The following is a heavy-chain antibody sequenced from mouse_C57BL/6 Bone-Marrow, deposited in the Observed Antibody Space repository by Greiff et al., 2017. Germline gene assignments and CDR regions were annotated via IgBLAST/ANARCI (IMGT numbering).Heavy chain of an antibody. J-gene: IGHJ1*03. CDR1: GYIFTSYD. Sequence: QVQLQQSGPELVKPGASVKLSCKASGYIFTSYDINWVKQRPGQGLEWIGLIYPRDGSTKYNEKFKGKATLTVDTSSSTAYMELHSLTSEDSAVYFCAKDDGSSYWYFDVWGTGTTVTVSS. V-gene: IGHV1-85*01. CDR2: IYPRDGST. CDR3: AKDDGSSYWYFDV. D-gene: IGHD1-1*01.